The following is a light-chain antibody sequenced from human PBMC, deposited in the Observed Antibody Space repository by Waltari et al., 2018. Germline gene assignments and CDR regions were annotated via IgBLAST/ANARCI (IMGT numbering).Light chain of an antibody. CDR1: QSVQSVLSSSNKRNY. J-gene: IGKJ4*01. Sequence: DIVMTQSPDSLAVSLGERATINCNSSQSVQSVLSSSNKRNYLAWYQQKPGQPPKMLIYWASTRESGVPDRFSGSGPGTDFTLTISSLQAEGVAVYYCQQYYSPPVTFGGGTKVEIK. CDR2: WAS. V-gene: IGKV4-1*01. CDR3: QQYYSPPVT.